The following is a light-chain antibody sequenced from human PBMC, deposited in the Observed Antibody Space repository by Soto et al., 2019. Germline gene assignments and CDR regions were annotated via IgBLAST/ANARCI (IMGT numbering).Light chain of an antibody. CDR1: SSNIGAGYD. Sequence: QSVLTQPPSVSGAPGQRVTISCTGSSSNIGAGYDVRWYQQLPGTAPKLLIYGNSNRPSGVPDRFSGSKSGTSASLATTGLQAEDEADYYCQSYDSSLSVWVFGGGTKVTVL. CDR3: QSYDSSLSVWV. CDR2: GNS. V-gene: IGLV1-40*01. J-gene: IGLJ3*02.